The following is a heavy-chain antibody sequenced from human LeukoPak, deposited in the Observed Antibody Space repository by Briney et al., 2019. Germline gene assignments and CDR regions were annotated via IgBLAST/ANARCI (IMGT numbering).Heavy chain of an antibody. CDR3: ARDQAGFDY. J-gene: IGHJ4*02. CDR1: GYTFTSNY. D-gene: IGHD6-13*01. V-gene: IGHV1-46*01. Sequence: ASVKVSCKASGYTFTSNYIHWVRQAPGQGLEWMGMIYPRDGSTSYAQKFQGRVTVTRDTSTSTVHMELSGLRSEDTAVYYCARDQAGFDYWGKGTLVTVSS. CDR2: IYPRDGST.